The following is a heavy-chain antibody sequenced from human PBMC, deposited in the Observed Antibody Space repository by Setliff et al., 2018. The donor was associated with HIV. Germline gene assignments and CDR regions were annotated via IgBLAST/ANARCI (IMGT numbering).Heavy chain of an antibody. J-gene: IGHJ4*02. D-gene: IGHD3-10*01. CDR3: ARISPTARSAYYFDF. Sequence: GASVKVSCKASGNTFSSYGITWVRQAPGQGLEWMGGTTPLLGTTNSAQKFQGRVTINTDEPTNTVYMDLSSLTSEDTAVYYCARISPTARSAYYFDFWGQGSLVTVSS. CDR2: TTPLLGTT. CDR1: GNTFSSYG. V-gene: IGHV1-69*05.